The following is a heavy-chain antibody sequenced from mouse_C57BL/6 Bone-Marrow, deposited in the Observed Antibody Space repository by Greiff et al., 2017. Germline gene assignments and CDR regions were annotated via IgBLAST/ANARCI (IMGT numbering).Heavy chain of an antibody. CDR3: ARHQGFLFDY. CDR1: GYTFTSYW. CDR2: IDPSDSYT. J-gene: IGHJ2*01. Sequence: QVQLQQPGAELVKPGASVKLSCKASGYTFTSYWMQWVKQRPGQGLEWIGEIDPSDSYTNYNQKFKGKATLTVDTSSSTAYMQLSSLTSEDSAVYYCARHQGFLFDYWGQGTTLTVSS. V-gene: IGHV1-50*01.